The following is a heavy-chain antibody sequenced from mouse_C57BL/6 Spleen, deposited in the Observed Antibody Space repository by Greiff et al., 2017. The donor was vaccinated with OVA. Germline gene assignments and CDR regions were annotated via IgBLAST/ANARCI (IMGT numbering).Heavy chain of an antibody. CDR1: GFSLTSYG. V-gene: IGHV2-2*01. CDR3: ARNKSPWYFDV. CDR2: IWSGGST. Sequence: QVHVKQSGPGLVQPSQSLSITCTVSGFSLTSYGVHWVRQSPGKGLEWLGVIWSGGSTDYNAAFISRLSISKDNSKSQVFFKMNSLQADDTAIYYCARNKSPWYFDVWGTGTTVTVSS. J-gene: IGHJ1*03.